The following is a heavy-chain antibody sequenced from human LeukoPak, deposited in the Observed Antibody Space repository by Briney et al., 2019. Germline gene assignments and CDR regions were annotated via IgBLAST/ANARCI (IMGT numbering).Heavy chain of an antibody. CDR1: GFTCSAYA. J-gene: IGHJ4*02. CDR3: AKDLVMATFGYCDY. Sequence: GGSLRLSCAASGFTCSAYAMSWVRQAPGKGLEWVSIITSGGDTYYADSVKGRFTISRDTSKNTLYLQMNSLRAEDTAVYYCAKDLVMATFGYCDYWGQGTLVTVSS. V-gene: IGHV3-23*01. CDR2: ITSGGDT. D-gene: IGHD5-24*01.